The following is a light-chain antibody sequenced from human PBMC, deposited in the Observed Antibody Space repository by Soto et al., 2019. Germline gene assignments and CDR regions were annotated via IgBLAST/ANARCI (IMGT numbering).Light chain of an antibody. Sequence: QSVVTQPPSASGTPGQRVTISCSGSSSNIGSNPVNWYQQLPGTAPQLLIYSNNQRPSGVPDRFSGSKSGTSASLAISGLQSEDEADYYCAAWDDSLNGYVFGTGTKLTVL. CDR2: SNN. V-gene: IGLV1-44*01. CDR1: SSNIGSNP. J-gene: IGLJ1*01. CDR3: AAWDDSLNGYV.